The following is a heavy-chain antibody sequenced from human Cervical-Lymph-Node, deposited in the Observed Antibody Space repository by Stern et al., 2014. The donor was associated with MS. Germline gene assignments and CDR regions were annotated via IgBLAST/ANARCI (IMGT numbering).Heavy chain of an antibody. CDR2: ITSSSSTT. V-gene: IGHV3-48*02. Sequence: EVQLVESGGRLIQPGGSLRLSCAASGFTFSSYSMNWVRQAPGKGLEWISYITSSSSTTYYADSVKGRFTISRDNAKNSLYLQMNSPRDEDTAVYYCAREWRQQVNWFDPWGQGTLVTVSS. CDR1: GFTFSSYS. D-gene: IGHD6-13*01. CDR3: AREWRQQVNWFDP. J-gene: IGHJ5*02.